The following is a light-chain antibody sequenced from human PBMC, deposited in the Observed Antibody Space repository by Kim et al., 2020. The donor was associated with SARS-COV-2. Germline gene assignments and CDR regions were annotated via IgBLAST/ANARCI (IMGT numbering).Light chain of an antibody. J-gene: IGKJ2*01. CDR3: QQSYSTPRT. CDR1: QTISSY. CDR2: ESS. V-gene: IGKV1-39*01. Sequence: SASVGDTVTLTCRASQTISSYLNWYQQKPGKAPKFLIYESSTLQSGVPSRFSGSGSGTDFTLTISSLQPEDFATYYCQQSYSTPRTFGQGTKLEI.